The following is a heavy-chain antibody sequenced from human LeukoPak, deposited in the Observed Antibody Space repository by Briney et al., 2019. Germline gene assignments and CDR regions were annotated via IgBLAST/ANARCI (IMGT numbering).Heavy chain of an antibody. D-gene: IGHD3-10*01. CDR2: ISSSSSYI. CDR1: GFTFSSYS. Sequence: GRSLRLSCAASGFTFSSYSMNWVRQAPGKGLEWVSSISSSSSYIYYADSVKGRFTISRDNAKNSLYLQMNSLRAEDTAVHYCARVDGSGSYYVYYYYYGMDVWGQGTTVTVSS. V-gene: IGHV3-21*01. CDR3: ARVDGSGSYYVYYYYYGMDV. J-gene: IGHJ6*02.